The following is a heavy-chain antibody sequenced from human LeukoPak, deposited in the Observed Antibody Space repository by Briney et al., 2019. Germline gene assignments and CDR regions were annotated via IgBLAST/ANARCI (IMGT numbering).Heavy chain of an antibody. J-gene: IGHJ2*01. V-gene: IGHV4-4*02. CDR1: GGSISSSNW. Sequence: KPSETLSLTCAVSGGSISSSNWWSWIRQPPGKGLEWIGEINHSGSTNYNPSLKSRVTISVDTSKNQFSLNLNSVTAADTAVYYCARRHWYFDLWGRGTLVTVSS. CDR2: INHSGST. CDR3: ARRHWYFDL.